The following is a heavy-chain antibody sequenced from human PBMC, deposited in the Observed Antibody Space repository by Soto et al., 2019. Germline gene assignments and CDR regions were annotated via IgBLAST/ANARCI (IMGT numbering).Heavy chain of an antibody. J-gene: IGHJ4*02. CDR2: VSTYSEHT. Sequence: QLVQSGDEVKKPGASVKVSCRASGYIFTSVVISWLRQGPGQGLEWMGWVSTYSEHTKSVQKFQDRVTLTADTSTSTVHSELRSLRSADTAVYYCARDLNWNNVLGFDSWGQGTLVTVSS. D-gene: IGHD1-20*01. CDR3: ARDLNWNNVLGFDS. CDR1: GYIFTSVV. V-gene: IGHV1-18*04.